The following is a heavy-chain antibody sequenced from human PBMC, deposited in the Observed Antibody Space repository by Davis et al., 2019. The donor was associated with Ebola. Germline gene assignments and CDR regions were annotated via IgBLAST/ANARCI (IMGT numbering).Heavy chain of an antibody. CDR1: GYSFTSYW. D-gene: IGHD3-3*01. CDR3: ARHHTIFGVAQRYMDV. J-gene: IGHJ6*03. V-gene: IGHV5-51*01. Sequence: GESPKISCKGSGYSFTSYWIGWVRQMPGKGLEWMGIIYPGDSDTRYSPSFQGQVTISADKSISTAYLQWSSLKASDTAMYYCARHHTIFGVAQRYMDVWGKGTTVTVSS. CDR2: IYPGDSDT.